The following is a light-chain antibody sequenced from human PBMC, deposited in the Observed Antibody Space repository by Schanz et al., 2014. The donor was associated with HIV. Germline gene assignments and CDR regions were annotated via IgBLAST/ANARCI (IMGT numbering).Light chain of an antibody. J-gene: IGKJ1*01. CDR3: QQYGSSPL. CDR2: GAS. V-gene: IGKV3-20*01. Sequence: EIVLTQSPGTLSLSPGERGTLSCRASQSLSSTYLSWYQQTPGQAPRLLIYGASSRATGIPDRFSGSGSGTDFTLTISRLEPEDFAVYYCQQYGSSPLFGQGTKVEIK. CDR1: QSLSSTY.